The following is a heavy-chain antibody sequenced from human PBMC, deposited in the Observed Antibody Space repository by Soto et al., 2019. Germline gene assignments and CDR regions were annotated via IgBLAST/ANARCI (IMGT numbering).Heavy chain of an antibody. CDR1: GYTFTSYA. Sequence: QVQLVQSGAEVKKPGASVKVSCKTSGYTFTSYAIHWVRQVPGQRLEWMGWVYGDNGNTKYLEKFQGRVTFTRDTSASTAYMELSNLRSEDTALYYGAAGDIGDYWGQGTLVTVSS. J-gene: IGHJ4*02. CDR2: VYGDNGNT. V-gene: IGHV1-3*01. CDR3: AAGDIGDY. D-gene: IGHD5-12*01.